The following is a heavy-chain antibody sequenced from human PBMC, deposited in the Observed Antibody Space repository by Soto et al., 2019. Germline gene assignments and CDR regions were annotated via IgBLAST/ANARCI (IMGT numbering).Heavy chain of an antibody. CDR3: ARGDSTDCSNGVCSFFYNHDMDV. CDR1: GYTFTSYG. J-gene: IGHJ6*02. V-gene: IGHV1-2*04. Sequence: ASVKVSCKASGYTFTSYGISWVRQAPGQGLEWMGRINPKSGGTSTAQKFQGWVTMTTDTSISTASMELTRLTSDDTAIYYCARGDSTDCSNGVCSFFYNHDMDVWGQGTTVTVSS. D-gene: IGHD2-8*01. CDR2: INPKSGGT.